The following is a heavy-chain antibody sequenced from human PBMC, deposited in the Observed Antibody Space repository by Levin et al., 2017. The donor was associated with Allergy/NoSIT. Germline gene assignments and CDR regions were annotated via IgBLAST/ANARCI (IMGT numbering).Heavy chain of an antibody. CDR1: GGSISSSGYY. CDR3: ARLVDRGGHFWRDC. D-gene: IGHD3-22*01. V-gene: IGHV4-39*01. J-gene: IGHJ4*02. CDR2: IYYSGST. Sequence: SETLSLTCTVSGGSISSSGYYWGWIRQPPGTGLEYIGSIYYSGSTYYNPSLKSRVSMSVDTSKNQFSLKLSSVTAADTATEYGARLVDRGGHFWRDCWGQGTLVTVSS.